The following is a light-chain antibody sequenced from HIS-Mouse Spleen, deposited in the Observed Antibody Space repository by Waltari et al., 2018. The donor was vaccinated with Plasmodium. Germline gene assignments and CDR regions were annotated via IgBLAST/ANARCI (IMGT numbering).Light chain of an antibody. J-gene: IGKJ3*01. CDR2: AAS. Sequence: AIQMTQSPSSFSASTGDRVTITCRASQGISSYLAWYQQKPGKAPKFLIYAASSLQSGVPSRFSGSGSGTDFTLTISCLQSEDFATYYCQQYYSYPFTFGPGTKVDIK. V-gene: IGKV1-8*01. CDR3: QQYYSYPFT. CDR1: QGISSY.